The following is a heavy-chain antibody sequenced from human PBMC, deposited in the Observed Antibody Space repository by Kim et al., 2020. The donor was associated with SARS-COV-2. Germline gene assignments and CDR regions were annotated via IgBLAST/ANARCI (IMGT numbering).Heavy chain of an antibody. J-gene: IGHJ6*02. Sequence: GGSLRLSCAASGFTFSNYAFHWVRQAPGKGLEWVASIWYDGSNEYYADSVKGRLTISRDNDKNTLNLQMNSLSAEVTAVYYCARDGFDFWSGSGFYYYYGLDVWGQGTTVTVSS. CDR1: GFTFSNYA. CDR3: ARDGFDFWSGSGFYYYYGLDV. CDR2: IWYDGSNE. D-gene: IGHD3-3*01. V-gene: IGHV3-33*01.